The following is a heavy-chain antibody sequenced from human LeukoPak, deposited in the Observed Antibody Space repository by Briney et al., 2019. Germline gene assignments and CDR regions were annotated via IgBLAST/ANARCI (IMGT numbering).Heavy chain of an antibody. V-gene: IGHV4-59*01. J-gene: IGHJ3*02. CDR1: GGSIRSYY. CDR3: ARDDYGDYVRAFDI. Sequence: SETLSLTCTVSGGSIRSYYWSWIRQPPGKGLEWIGYIYYSGSTNYNPSLKSRVTISVDTSKNQFSLKLSSVTAADTAVYYCARDDYGDYVRAFDIWGQGTMVTVSS. CDR2: IYYSGST. D-gene: IGHD4-17*01.